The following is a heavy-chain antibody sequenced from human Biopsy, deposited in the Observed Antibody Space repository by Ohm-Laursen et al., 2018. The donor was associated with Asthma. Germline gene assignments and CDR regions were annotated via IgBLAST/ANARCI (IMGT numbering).Heavy chain of an antibody. D-gene: IGHD2-2*01. Sequence: GPSEKVSCKSLGGTFNTYVIGWVRQDPGQGIEWMGGINSVFGTTTYPQKFQDRVTITADDSTSTVYMELSSLRSEDTAVYYCARKAGSCISRTCYSLDFWGQGTLVTVSS. CDR3: ARKAGSCISRTCYSLDF. CDR1: GGTFNTYV. CDR2: INSVFGTT. V-gene: IGHV1-69*01. J-gene: IGHJ4*02.